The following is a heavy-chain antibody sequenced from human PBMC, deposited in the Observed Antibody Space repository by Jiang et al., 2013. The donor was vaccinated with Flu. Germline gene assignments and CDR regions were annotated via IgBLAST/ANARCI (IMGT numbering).Heavy chain of an antibody. CDR1: GYTFTNYA. D-gene: IGHD1-26*01. J-gene: IGHJ4*02. V-gene: IGHV1-3*01. CDR3: ARGVGLLYYFDY. CDR2: INAGIGNT. Sequence: GAEVKKPGASVKVSCKASGYTFTNYAMHWVRQAPGQRLEWMGWINAGIGNTKYSQKFQGRVTITRDTSASTAYMELSSLRSEDTAVFYCARGVGLLYYFDYWGQGTLVTVS.